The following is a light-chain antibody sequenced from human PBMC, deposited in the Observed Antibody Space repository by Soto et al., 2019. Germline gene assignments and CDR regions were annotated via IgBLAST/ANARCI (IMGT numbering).Light chain of an antibody. CDR3: CSYAGSYTLV. CDR1: SSDVGGYNY. J-gene: IGLJ2*01. V-gene: IGLV2-11*01. CDR2: DVS. Sequence: QSVLTQPRSVSGSPGQSVTISCTGTSSDVGGYNYDSWYQQHPGKAPKLMIYDVSKRPSGVPDRFSGSKSGNTASLTISGLQAEDEADYYCCSYAGSYTLVFGGGTKVTVL.